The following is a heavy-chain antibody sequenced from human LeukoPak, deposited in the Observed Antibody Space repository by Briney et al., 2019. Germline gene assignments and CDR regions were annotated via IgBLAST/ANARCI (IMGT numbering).Heavy chain of an antibody. D-gene: IGHD3-10*01. J-gene: IGHJ3*02. V-gene: IGHV1-8*01. CDR2: MNPNSGNT. Sequence: ASVKVSCKASGYTFTSYDINWVRQATGQRLESMSWMNPNSGNTGYAQKFQGRVTMTRNTSISTAYMELSSLRSEDTAVYYCAWFGELYGDAFDIWGQGTMVTVSS. CDR1: GYTFTSYD. CDR3: AWFGELYGDAFDI.